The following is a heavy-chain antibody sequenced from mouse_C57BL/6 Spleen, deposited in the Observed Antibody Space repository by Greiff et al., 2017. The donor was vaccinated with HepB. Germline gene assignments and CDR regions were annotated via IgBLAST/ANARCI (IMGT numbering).Heavy chain of an antibody. Sequence: QVQLQQPGAELVRPGSSVKLSCKASGYTFTSYWMHWVKQRPIQGLEWIGNIDPSDSETHYNQKFKDKATLTVDKSSSTAYMQLSSLTSEDSAVYYCARDGSSPAWFAYWGQGTLVTVSA. V-gene: IGHV1-52*01. CDR2: IDPSDSET. CDR1: GYTFTSYW. CDR3: ARDGSSPAWFAY. J-gene: IGHJ3*01. D-gene: IGHD1-1*01.